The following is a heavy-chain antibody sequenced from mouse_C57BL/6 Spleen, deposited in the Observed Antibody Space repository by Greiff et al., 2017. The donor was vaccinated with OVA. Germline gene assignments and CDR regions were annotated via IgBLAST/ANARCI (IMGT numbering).Heavy chain of an antibody. CDR3: ARKGGWDWYFDV. CDR1: GYTFTSYW. Sequence: QVQLQQPGAELVRPGSSVKLSCKASGYTFTSYWMDWVKQRPGQGLEWIGNIYPSDSETHYNQKFKDKATLTVDKSSSTAYMQLSSLTSEDSAVYYCARKGGWDWYFDVWGTGTTVTVSS. J-gene: IGHJ1*03. D-gene: IGHD3-2*02. CDR2: IYPSDSET. V-gene: IGHV1-61*01.